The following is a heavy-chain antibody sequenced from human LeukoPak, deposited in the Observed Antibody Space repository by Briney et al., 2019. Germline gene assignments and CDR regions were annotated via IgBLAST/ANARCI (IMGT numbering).Heavy chain of an antibody. V-gene: IGHV3-23*01. CDR1: GFTFSSYA. J-gene: IGHJ4*02. D-gene: IGHD5-18*01. CDR3: AKNGRGYSSDYFDY. CDR2: ISGSGGST. Sequence: GGSLRLSCAASGFTFSSYAMSWVRQAPGKGLEWVSAISGSGGSTYYADSVKGRFTISRDNSKNTLYLQMNTLRPEHTAVYSCAKNGRGYSSDYFDYWGQGTLVTVSS.